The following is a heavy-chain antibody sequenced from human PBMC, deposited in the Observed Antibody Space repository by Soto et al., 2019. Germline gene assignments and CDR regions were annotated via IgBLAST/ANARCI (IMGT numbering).Heavy chain of an antibody. D-gene: IGHD6-6*01. Sequence: SVKVSCKASGGTFSSYTISWVRQAPGQGLEWMGRIIPILGIANYAQKFQGRVTITADKSTSTAYMELSSLRSEDTAVYYCARDGRYSSPSLTDWGQGTLVTVSS. CDR3: ARDGRYSSPSLTD. CDR1: GGTFSSYT. V-gene: IGHV1-69*04. J-gene: IGHJ4*02. CDR2: IIPILGIA.